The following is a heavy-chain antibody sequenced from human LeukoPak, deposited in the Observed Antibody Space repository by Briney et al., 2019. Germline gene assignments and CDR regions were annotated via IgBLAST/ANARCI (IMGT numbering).Heavy chain of an antibody. Sequence: GGSLRLSCAASGFTYANYNFNWVRQAPGKGLEWVSYISSTSSTIYYADSMKGRFTISRDNAKNSLYLQMNSLRAEDTAVYYCARDPPHGMDVWGQGTTVTVSS. V-gene: IGHV3-48*01. CDR1: GFTYANYN. J-gene: IGHJ6*02. CDR2: ISSTSSTI. CDR3: ARDPPHGMDV.